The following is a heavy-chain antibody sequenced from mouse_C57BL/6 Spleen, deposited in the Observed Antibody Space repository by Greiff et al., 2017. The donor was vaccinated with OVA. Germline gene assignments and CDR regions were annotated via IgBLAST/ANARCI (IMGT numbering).Heavy chain of an antibody. D-gene: IGHD2-4*01. Sequence: QVQLQQSGAELVRPGTSVKVSCKASGYAFTNYLIEWVKQRPGQGLEWIGVINPGSGGTNYNEKFKGKATLTADKSSSTAYMQLSSLTSEDSAVYVCASYYDYDDWYFDVWGTGTTVTVSS. CDR2: INPGSGGT. CDR3: ASYYDYDDWYFDV. V-gene: IGHV1-54*01. J-gene: IGHJ1*03. CDR1: GYAFTNYL.